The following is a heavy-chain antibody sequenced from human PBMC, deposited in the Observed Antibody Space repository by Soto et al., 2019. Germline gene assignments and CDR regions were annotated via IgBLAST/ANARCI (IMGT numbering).Heavy chain of an antibody. CDR3: AKDTPPFGEFYYYMDV. J-gene: IGHJ6*03. V-gene: IGHV3-9*01. D-gene: IGHD3-10*01. CDR1: GFTFDDYA. CDR2: ISWNSGSI. Sequence: GGSLRLSCAASGFTFDDYAMHWVRQAPGKGLEWVSGISWNSGSIGYADSVKGRFTISRDNAKNSLYLQMNSLRAEDTALYYCAKDTPPFGEFYYYMDVWGKGTTVTVSS.